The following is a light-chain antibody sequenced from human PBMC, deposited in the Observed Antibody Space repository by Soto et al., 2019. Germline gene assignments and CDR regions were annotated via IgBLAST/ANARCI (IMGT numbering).Light chain of an antibody. Sequence: EIVLTQSPATLSLSPGGRATLSCRASQSVSSYLAWYQQKPGQAPRLLIYDASNRATGIPARFSGSGSGTDFTLTISSLEPYDVAVYYCQQRSNWPKFGQGPKVDIK. CDR2: DAS. CDR1: QSVSSY. J-gene: IGKJ1*01. CDR3: QQRSNWPK. V-gene: IGKV3-11*01.